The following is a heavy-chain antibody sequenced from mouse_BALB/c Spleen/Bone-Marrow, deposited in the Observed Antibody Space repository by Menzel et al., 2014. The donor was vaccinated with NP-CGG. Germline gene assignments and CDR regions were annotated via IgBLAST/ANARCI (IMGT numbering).Heavy chain of an antibody. D-gene: IGHD1-3*01. CDR3: ARSGNFFDY. CDR2: ISSSGRT. J-gene: IGHJ2*01. V-gene: IGHV3-2*02. CDR1: GYSITSGFA. Sequence: EVQVVESGPGLVKPSQSLSLTCTVTGYSITSGFAWNWIRQFPGNNLEWMGHISSSGRTSYHPSLKGRISITRDTSKNQFFLQLNSVTTEDTATYNCARSGNFFDYWGQGTTLTVSS.